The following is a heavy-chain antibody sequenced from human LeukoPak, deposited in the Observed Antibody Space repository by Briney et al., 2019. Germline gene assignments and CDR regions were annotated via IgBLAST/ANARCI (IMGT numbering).Heavy chain of an antibody. D-gene: IGHD4-17*01. CDR2: ISGSGGST. Sequence: GGSLRLSCAASGFTFSSYAMSWVRQAPGKGLEWVSAISGSGGSTYYADSVKGRFTIPRDNSKNTLYPQMNSLRAEDTAVYYCAKDADYGDYVAYTNWFDPWGQGTLVTVSS. J-gene: IGHJ5*02. CDR1: GFTFSSYA. V-gene: IGHV3-23*01. CDR3: AKDADYGDYVAYTNWFDP.